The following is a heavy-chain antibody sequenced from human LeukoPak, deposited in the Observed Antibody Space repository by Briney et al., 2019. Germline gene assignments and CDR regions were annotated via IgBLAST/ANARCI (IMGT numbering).Heavy chain of an antibody. D-gene: IGHD3-10*01. J-gene: IGHJ4*02. CDR2: IRPKTDGGTT. CDR3: TTGGHYYGL. CDR1: GFPFTNAW. Sequence: PGGSLRLSCAASGFPFTNAWLSWVRQAPGKGLEWVGRIRPKTDGGTTGYAAPVKGRFTISRDDSKNTLYLQMNSLRTEDTAVYYCTTGGHYYGLWGQGTLVTVSS. V-gene: IGHV3-15*01.